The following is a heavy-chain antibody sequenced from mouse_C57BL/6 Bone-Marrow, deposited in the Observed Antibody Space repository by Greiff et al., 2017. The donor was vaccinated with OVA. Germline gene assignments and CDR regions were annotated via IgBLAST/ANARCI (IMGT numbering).Heavy chain of an antibody. J-gene: IGHJ4*01. V-gene: IGHV5-12*01. CDR3: ARLDAMDY. Sequence: EVKVEESGGGLVQPGGSLKLSSAASGFTFSDFYMYWIRQTPEKRLEWVAYISNGGGSTYYPDTVKGRFTISRDNAKNTLYLQMSRLKSEDTAMYYCARLDAMDYWGQGTSVTVSS. CDR1: GFTFSDFY. CDR2: ISNGGGST.